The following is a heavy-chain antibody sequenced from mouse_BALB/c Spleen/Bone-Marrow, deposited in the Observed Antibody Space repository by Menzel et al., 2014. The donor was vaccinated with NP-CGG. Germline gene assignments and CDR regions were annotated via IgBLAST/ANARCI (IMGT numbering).Heavy chain of an antibody. CDR1: GFTFSSYA. CDR2: ISSGGSYT. CDR3: ALNWDSAY. J-gene: IGHJ3*01. Sequence: DVKLQESGGGLVKPGGSLRLSCAASGFTFSSYAMSWVRQSPEKRLEWVAEISSGGSYTYYPDTVTGRFTISRDNAKNTLYLQMSSLKSEDTAMYYCALNWDSAYWGQGTLVTVSA. D-gene: IGHD4-1*02. V-gene: IGHV5-9-4*01.